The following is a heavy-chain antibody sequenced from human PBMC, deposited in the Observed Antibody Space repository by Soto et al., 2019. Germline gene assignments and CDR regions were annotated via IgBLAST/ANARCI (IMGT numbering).Heavy chain of an antibody. D-gene: IGHD2-21*02. V-gene: IGHV3-30*18. CDR3: AKDLRAYCGGDCYWRWFDP. CDR2: ISYDGSNK. CDR1: GFTFSSYG. J-gene: IGHJ5*02. Sequence: QVQLVESGGGVVQPGRSLRLSCAASGFTFSSYGMHWVRQAPGKGLEWVAVISYDGSNKYYADSVKGRFTISRDNSKNTLYLQMSGLRAEDTAVYYCAKDLRAYCGGDCYWRWFDPWGQGTLVTVSS.